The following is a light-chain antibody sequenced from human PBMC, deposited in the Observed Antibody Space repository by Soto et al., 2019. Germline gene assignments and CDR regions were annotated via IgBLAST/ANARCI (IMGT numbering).Light chain of an antibody. J-gene: IGLJ2*01. Sequence: QSALTQPASVSGSPVQSSTISCNRTSSDVGGYNYVAWDQQHPGKAPKLMIYDVSNRPSGVSNRFSGSKSVNTDSLTISGLHAEDVDVYYCSSSTSTSTLVEFGGGTKLTVL. V-gene: IGLV2-14*01. CDR2: DVS. CDR3: SSSTSTSTLVE. CDR1: SSDVGGYNY.